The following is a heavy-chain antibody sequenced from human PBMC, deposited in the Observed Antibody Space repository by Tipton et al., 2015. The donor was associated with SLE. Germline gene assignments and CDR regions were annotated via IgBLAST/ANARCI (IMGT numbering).Heavy chain of an antibody. CDR2: ISGESDYI. CDR1: GFIFRKHS. J-gene: IGHJ6*03. CDR3: ARDGAPPSYYYYMDV. V-gene: IGHV3-21*04. D-gene: IGHD3-16*01. Sequence: SLRLSCAASGFIFRKHSMHWVRQAPGKGLEWVSTISGESDYIFYGDSVKGRFTISRDNAENSLFLQMNSLRVEDTAVYYCARDGAPPSYYYYMDVWGKGTTVTVSS.